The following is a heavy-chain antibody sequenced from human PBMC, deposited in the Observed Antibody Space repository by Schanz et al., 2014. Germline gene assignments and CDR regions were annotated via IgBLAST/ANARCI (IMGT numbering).Heavy chain of an antibody. CDR1: GGSMDTHY. CDR2: IYSSGIA. CDR3: ARRVVPATMGLYFDL. Sequence: QVQLQESGPGLVKPSETLSLMCTVSGGSMDTHYWGWIRQPPGKGLEWIAFIYSSGIANYNPSLESRVTISVDTSKNQFSRRLPSVTAADTATYYCARRVVPATMGLYFDLWGQGTLVTVSS. J-gene: IGHJ4*02. D-gene: IGHD2-21*01. V-gene: IGHV4-59*08.